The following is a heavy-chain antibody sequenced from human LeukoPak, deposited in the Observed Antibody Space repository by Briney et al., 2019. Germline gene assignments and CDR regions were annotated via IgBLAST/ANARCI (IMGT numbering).Heavy chain of an antibody. V-gene: IGHV3-23*01. D-gene: IGHD3-10*01. CDR1: GFTFSSYA. J-gene: IGHJ4*02. CDR3: AKDAYYCGSGW. Sequence: GGSLRLSCAASGFTFSSYAMSWVRQAPGKGLEWVSAISDNGGSTNYADSVKGRFTIFRDNSKNTLYLQMNSLRAEDTAVYYCAKDAYYCGSGWWGQGTLVTVSS. CDR2: ISDNGGST.